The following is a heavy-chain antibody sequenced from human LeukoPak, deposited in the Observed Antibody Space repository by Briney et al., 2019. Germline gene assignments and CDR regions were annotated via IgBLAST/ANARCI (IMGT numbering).Heavy chain of an antibody. J-gene: IGHJ4*02. V-gene: IGHV4-39*01. CDR1: GGSISSSTYY. D-gene: IGHD5-24*01. Sequence: PSETLSLTCTVSGGSISSSTYYWGWIRQPPGKGLEWIGSIYYSGITYYNPSLKSRVTISVDTSKNQFSLKLSSVTAADTAVYYCARLYGYKDYWGQGTLVTVSS. CDR2: IYYSGIT. CDR3: ARLYGYKDY.